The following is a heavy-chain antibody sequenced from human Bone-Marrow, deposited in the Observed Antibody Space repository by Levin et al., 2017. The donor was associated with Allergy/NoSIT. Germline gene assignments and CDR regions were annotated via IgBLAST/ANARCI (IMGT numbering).Heavy chain of an antibody. D-gene: IGHD1-7*01. V-gene: IGHV3-74*01. CDR1: GFTFSSYW. Sequence: GGSLRLSCAASGFTFSSYWMHWVRQAPGKGLVWVSRINSDGSSTSYADSVKGRFTISRDNAKNTLYLQMNSLRAEDTAVYYCARDRTTPSGYYYGMDVWGQGTTVTVSS. CDR3: ARDRTTPSGYYYGMDV. CDR2: INSDGSST. J-gene: IGHJ6*02.